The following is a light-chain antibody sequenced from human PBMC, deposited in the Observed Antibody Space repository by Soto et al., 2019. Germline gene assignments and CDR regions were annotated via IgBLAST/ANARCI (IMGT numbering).Light chain of an antibody. Sequence: EIVLTQSPATLSSSPGEIATLSFSASQTVNSRLAFYQHKPGQAPRLLIYHTSNSATGIPARFSGSLSGTDFTLTISSLEPEDFAVYYCHQRQSWPRTFGQGTKVDIK. CDR3: HQRQSWPRT. J-gene: IGKJ1*01. CDR1: QTVNSR. CDR2: HTS. V-gene: IGKV3-11*01.